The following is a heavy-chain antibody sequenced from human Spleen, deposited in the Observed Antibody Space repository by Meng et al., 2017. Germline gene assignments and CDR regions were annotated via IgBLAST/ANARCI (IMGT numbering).Heavy chain of an antibody. D-gene: IGHD3-10*01. CDR1: GVSFSDSD. Sequence: ESLKISCAVSGVSFSDSDIHWVRQPAGKGLEWIGRIYTSGSTNYNPSLKSRVTISVDTSKNQFSLKLSSVTAADTAVYYCAREITMVRGVIIRLSSYYYGMDVWGQGTTVTVSS. CDR3: AREITMVRGVIIRLSSYYYGMDV. CDR2: IYTSGST. J-gene: IGHJ6*02. V-gene: IGHV4-4*07.